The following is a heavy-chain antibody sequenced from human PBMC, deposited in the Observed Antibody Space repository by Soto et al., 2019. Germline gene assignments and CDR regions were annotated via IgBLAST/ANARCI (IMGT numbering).Heavy chain of an antibody. CDR3: AASPIAVAGLGFDY. CDR1: GYSFTSYW. CDR2: IDPSDSYT. Sequence: GESLKISCNGSGYSFTSYWISWGRQMPGKGLEWMGRIDPSDSYTNYSPSFQGHVTISADKSISTAYLQWSSLKASDTAMYYCAASPIAVAGLGFDYWGQGTLVTVSS. D-gene: IGHD6-19*01. V-gene: IGHV5-10-1*01. J-gene: IGHJ4*02.